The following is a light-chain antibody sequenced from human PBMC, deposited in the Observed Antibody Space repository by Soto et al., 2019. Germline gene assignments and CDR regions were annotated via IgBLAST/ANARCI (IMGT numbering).Light chain of an antibody. Sequence: EIVLTQSPGTLSLSPGERATLSCRASQSVNSNYLAWYQRKPGQAPRLLIYGASNRATDIPYRFSASGSGTDFTLTSTRLEAEDFAVYYCQQYDSTPPTFGQGNKVEVK. CDR2: GAS. CDR1: QSVNSNY. V-gene: IGKV3-20*01. CDR3: QQYDSTPPT. J-gene: IGKJ1*01.